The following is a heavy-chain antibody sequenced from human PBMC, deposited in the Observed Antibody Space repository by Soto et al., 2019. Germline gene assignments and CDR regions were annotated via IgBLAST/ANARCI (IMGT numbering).Heavy chain of an antibody. J-gene: IGHJ4*02. CDR3: AAGGGLPRYY. V-gene: IGHV3-33*01. CDR1: GFTFSNYA. CDR2: IWYDGSNK. Sequence: SLRLSCAASGFTFSNYAMHWVRQAPGKGLEWVAVIWYDGSNKYYADSVKGRFTISRDNSKNTLYLQMNSPRAEDTAVYYCAAGGGLPRYYWGQGTLVTVSS. D-gene: IGHD5-12*01.